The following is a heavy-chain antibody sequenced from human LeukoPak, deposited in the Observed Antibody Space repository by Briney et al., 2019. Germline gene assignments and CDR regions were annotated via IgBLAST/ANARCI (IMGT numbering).Heavy chain of an antibody. CDR2: IYYSGST. V-gene: IGHV4-59*08. CDR3: ARHLGGRYFDWHKGFDY. D-gene: IGHD3-9*01. J-gene: IGHJ4*02. Sequence: SETLSLTCTVSGGSISSYYWSWIRQPPGKGLEWIGYIYYSGSTNYNPSLKSRVTISVDTSKNQFSLKLSSVTAADTAVYYCARHLGGRYFDWHKGFDYWGQGTLVTVSS. CDR1: GGSISSYY.